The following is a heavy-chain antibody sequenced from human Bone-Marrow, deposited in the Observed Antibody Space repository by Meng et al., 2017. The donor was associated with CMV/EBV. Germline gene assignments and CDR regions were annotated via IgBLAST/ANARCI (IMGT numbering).Heavy chain of an antibody. CDR3: ARTLGYCSSTSCYLPAYFDY. D-gene: IGHD2-2*01. V-gene: IGHV1-46*01. CDR2: INPSGGST. J-gene: IGHJ4*02. CDR1: GYTFTSYY. Sequence: ASVKVSCKASGYTFTSYYMHWVRQAPGQGLEWMGIINPSGGSTSYAQKFQGRVTMTRDTSTSTVYMELSSLRSEDTAVYYCARTLGYCSSTSCYLPAYFDYWGQGTLVTVSS.